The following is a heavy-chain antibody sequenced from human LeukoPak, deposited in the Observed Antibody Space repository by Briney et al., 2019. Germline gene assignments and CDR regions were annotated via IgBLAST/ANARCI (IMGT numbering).Heavy chain of an antibody. J-gene: IGHJ6*03. Sequence: LSLTCTVSGGSISSYYWSWVRQGPGQGLELVSGISWNSGSIGYADSVKGRLTISRDNANNSLYLQMNSLRAEDTALYYCAKDYYGSGLYMDVWGKGTAVTISS. V-gene: IGHV3-9*01. D-gene: IGHD3-10*01. CDR1: GGSISSYY. CDR3: AKDYYGSGLYMDV. CDR2: ISWNSGSI.